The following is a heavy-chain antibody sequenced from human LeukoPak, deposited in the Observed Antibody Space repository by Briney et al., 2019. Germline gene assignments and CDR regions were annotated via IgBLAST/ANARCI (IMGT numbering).Heavy chain of an antibody. CDR2: ISSSSSYI. CDR3: ARDRGQWLVRDAFDI. V-gene: IGHV3-21*01. CDR1: GFTFSSYS. Sequence: PGGSLRLSCAASGFTFSSYSMNWVRQAPGKGLEWVSSISSSSSYIYYADSVKGRFTISRDNSKNTLYLQMNSLRAEDTAVYYCARDRGQWLVRDAFDIWGQGTMVTVSS. D-gene: IGHD6-19*01. J-gene: IGHJ3*02.